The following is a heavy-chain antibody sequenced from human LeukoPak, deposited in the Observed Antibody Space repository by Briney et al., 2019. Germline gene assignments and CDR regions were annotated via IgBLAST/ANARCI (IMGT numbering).Heavy chain of an antibody. J-gene: IGHJ1*01. Sequence: RSSETLSLTCTVSGGSITSYFWSWIRQPPGKGLEWIGYIYHSGTTNYNPSLKSRVTISADTSKNQFSLKRSSGTAADTAVYYCAQKASFPPSYPPQWGQGTLVTVSS. D-gene: IGHD3-16*02. CDR1: GGSITSYF. CDR2: IYHSGTT. CDR3: AQKASFPPSYPPQ. V-gene: IGHV4-59*01.